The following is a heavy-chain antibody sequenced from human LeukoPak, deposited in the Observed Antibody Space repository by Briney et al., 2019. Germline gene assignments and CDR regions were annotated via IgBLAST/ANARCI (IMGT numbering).Heavy chain of an antibody. CDR2: ISASGGNT. CDR3: AKARVRGVTITYSDY. V-gene: IGHV3-23*01. CDR1: EFTFSSCA. Sequence: GGSLRLSCAASEFTFSSCAMQCVRQAPGKGLEWVSGISASGGNTWYADSVKGRFTISRNNSKNTLYLQMNSLRAEDTAVYYCAKARVRGVTITYSDYWSQGTLVTVSS. J-gene: IGHJ4*02. D-gene: IGHD3-10*01.